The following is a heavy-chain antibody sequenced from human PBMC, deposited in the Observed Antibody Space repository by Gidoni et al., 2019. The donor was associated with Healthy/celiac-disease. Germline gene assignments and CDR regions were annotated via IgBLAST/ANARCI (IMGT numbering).Heavy chain of an antibody. CDR1: GFTFRRYI. Sequence: EVQLVESGGGLVQPGGSLRLSCSASGFTFRRYIMHWVRQAPRKGLEYVSAISSKWISTYYSESVKGRFTISRDNSKNTLYLQMSSLRAEDTAMYYCVRVYYPDYWGQGTLVTVSS. CDR3: VRVYYPDY. D-gene: IGHD1-26*01. CDR2: ISSKWIST. V-gene: IGHV3-64D*06. J-gene: IGHJ4*02.